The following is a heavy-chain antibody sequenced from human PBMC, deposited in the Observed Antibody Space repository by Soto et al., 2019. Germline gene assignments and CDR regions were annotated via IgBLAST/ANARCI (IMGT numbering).Heavy chain of an antibody. J-gene: IGHJ4*02. CDR3: VSQRTSVLTQAYFDY. D-gene: IGHD2-8*01. CDR2: VYYRGRS. Sequence: SETLSLTCTVSGGSVSNSNYYWGWIRQSPGKGLEWIGSVYYRGRSYSKSSVKSRVTISVDTSKNQFSLNLKSVTASDTAVYFCVSQRTSVLTQAYFDYWGPGALVTVSS. CDR1: GGSVSNSNYY. V-gene: IGHV4-39*01.